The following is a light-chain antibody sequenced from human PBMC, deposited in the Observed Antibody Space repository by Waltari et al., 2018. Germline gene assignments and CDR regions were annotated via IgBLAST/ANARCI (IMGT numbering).Light chain of an antibody. CDR3: QQYDGSSVT. V-gene: IGKV3-20*01. CDR2: GAS. CDR1: HSICGSL. Sequence: CRASHSICGSLLTWYQRKPGQAPRLLIYGASSRATGIPVRFSGSGSGTDFTLTISRLEPEDSAVYYCQQYDGSSVTFGGGTKVEVK. J-gene: IGKJ4*01.